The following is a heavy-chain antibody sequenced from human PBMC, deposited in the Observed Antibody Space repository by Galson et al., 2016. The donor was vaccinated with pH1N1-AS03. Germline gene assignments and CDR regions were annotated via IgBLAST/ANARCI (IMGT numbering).Heavy chain of an antibody. CDR3: ARARTSPGPLAGVGFDI. CDR2: IRSKTYGGTT. Sequence: SLRLSCAASGFTFGDYPLTWFRQAPGKGLEWVGFIRSKTYGGTTEYAASVKGRFTISRDDSKSIAYLQMNSLKTEDTAVYYYARARTSPGPLAGVGFDIWGQGTMVTASS. V-gene: IGHV3-49*03. J-gene: IGHJ3*02. CDR1: GFTFGDYP.